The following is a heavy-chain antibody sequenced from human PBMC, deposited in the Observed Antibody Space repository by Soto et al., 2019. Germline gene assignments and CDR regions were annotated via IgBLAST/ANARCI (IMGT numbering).Heavy chain of an antibody. J-gene: IGHJ3*02. CDR1: GYTFTSYG. CDR2: ISAYTVNT. CDR3: ARDLTPGAAAGHDAFDI. V-gene: IGHV1-18*01. D-gene: IGHD6-13*01. Sequence: QVQLVQSGAEVKKPGASVKVSCKASGYTFTSYGISWVRQAPGQGLEWMGWISAYTVNTNYAQKLQGRVTMTTDTATSTAYMELRSLRSDDTAVYYCARDLTPGAAAGHDAFDIWGQGTMVTVSS.